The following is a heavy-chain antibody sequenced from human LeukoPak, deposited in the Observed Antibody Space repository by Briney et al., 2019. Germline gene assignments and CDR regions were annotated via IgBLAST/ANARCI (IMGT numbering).Heavy chain of an antibody. CDR3: VRLDRYFYYMDV. Sequence: PSETLSLTCTISGGSINDYYWTWIRRPPGKGLEWIGYVYYSGTTNYNPSLKSRVTISLDTSKNQFSLRLSSVTAADTAVYYCVRLDRYFYYMDVWGKGTSVTVSS. V-gene: IGHV4-59*01. CDR1: GGSINDYY. CDR2: VYYSGTT. D-gene: IGHD3-22*01. J-gene: IGHJ6*03.